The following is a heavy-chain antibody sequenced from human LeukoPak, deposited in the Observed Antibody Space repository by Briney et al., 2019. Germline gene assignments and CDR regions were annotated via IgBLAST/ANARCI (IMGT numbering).Heavy chain of an antibody. Sequence: SETLSLTCTVSDGSINNYYWNWLRQPPGKGLEWIGYVYYSGSTNYNPSLKSRVTISVDTSKTHFSLKLNSVTAADTAVYFCARRRKVAATGDAFDVWGQGTVVTVSS. J-gene: IGHJ3*01. CDR2: VYYSGST. V-gene: IGHV4-59*08. CDR1: DGSINNYY. D-gene: IGHD5-12*01. CDR3: ARRRKVAATGDAFDV.